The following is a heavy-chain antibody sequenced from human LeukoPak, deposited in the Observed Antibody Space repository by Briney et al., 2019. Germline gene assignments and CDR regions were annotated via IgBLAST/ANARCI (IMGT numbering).Heavy chain of an antibody. CDR3: VKGSSSWYGGDY. CDR2: INPSGGST. V-gene: IGHV1-46*01. CDR1: GYTFTNYY. Sequence: ASVKVSCKASGYTFTNYYIHWVRQAPGQGLEWMGIINPSGGSTTYAQKFQGRVTMTRDPSTSSVYMELSSLRSGDTAVYYCVKGSSSWYGGDYWGQGTLVTVSS. D-gene: IGHD6-13*01. J-gene: IGHJ4*02.